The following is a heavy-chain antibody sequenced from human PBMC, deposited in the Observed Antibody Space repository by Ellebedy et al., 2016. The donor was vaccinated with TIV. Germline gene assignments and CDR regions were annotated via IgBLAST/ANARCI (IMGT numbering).Heavy chain of an antibody. V-gene: IGHV1-69*13. CDR1: GGTFSSYA. Sequence: SVKVSCXASGGTFSSYAISWVRQAPGQGLEWMGGIIPIFGTANYAQKFQGRVTITADESTSTAYMELSSLRSEDTAVYYCARDRRARHNDAFDIWGQGTMVTVSS. CDR3: ARDRRARHNDAFDI. D-gene: IGHD1-26*01. J-gene: IGHJ3*02. CDR2: IIPIFGTA.